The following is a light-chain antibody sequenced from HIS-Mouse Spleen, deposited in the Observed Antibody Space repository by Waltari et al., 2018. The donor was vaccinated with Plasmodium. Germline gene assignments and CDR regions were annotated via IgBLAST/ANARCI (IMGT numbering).Light chain of an antibody. V-gene: IGLV2-23*01. CDR2: EGG. Sequence: QSALTQPASVSGSPGQSITISCTGTSSDVGSYNLVSWYQQHPGKAPKLLIYEGGKRPSGVSNRFSGSKSGNTASLTISVLQAEDEADYYCCSYARSSTYVFGTGTKVTVL. CDR1: SSDVGSYNL. CDR3: CSYARSSTYV. J-gene: IGLJ1*01.